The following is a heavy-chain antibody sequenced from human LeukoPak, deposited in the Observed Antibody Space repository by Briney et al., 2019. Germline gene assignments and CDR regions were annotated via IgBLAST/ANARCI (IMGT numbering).Heavy chain of an antibody. CDR1: GFTFTKYD. CDR2: IGTAGDT. J-gene: IGHJ6*03. D-gene: IGHD5-18*01. CDR3: ARGGDFGYSYGGYYYMDV. Sequence: GGSLRLSCAASGFTFTKYDFHWVRHVTGEGLEWVSTIGTAGDTYDSDSVKGRFTISRENAKTSFHLQMNSLRAGDTAVYYCARGGDFGYSYGGYYYMDVWGKGAMVTVSS. V-gene: IGHV3-13*01.